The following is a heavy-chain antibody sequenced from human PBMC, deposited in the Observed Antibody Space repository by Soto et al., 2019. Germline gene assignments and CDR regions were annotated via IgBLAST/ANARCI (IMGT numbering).Heavy chain of an antibody. Sequence: ASVKVSCKASGYTFTSYDINWVRQATGQGLEWMGWMNPNSANTGYAQKFQGRVTMTRNTSISTAYMELSSLRSEDTAVYYCARVQLTDGVANYYYYGMDVWGQGTTVTVSS. D-gene: IGHD2-15*01. V-gene: IGHV1-8*01. J-gene: IGHJ6*02. CDR3: ARVQLTDGVANYYYYGMDV. CDR2: MNPNSANT. CDR1: GYTFTSYD.